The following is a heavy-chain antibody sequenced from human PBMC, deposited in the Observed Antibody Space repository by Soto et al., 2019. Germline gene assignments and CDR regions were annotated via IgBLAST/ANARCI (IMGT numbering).Heavy chain of an antibody. V-gene: IGHV3-21*01. CDR1: GFTFTRYI. J-gene: IGHJ4*02. CDR2: ISSTTNYI. Sequence: GGSRRLSCAASGFTFTRYIMNGVGQAPGKGLEWVSSISSTTNYIYYADSMKGRFTVSRDNAKNSVYLEMNSLSAEDTAVYYCARESEDLTSNFDYWGQGTLVTVSS. CDR3: ARESEDLTSNFDY.